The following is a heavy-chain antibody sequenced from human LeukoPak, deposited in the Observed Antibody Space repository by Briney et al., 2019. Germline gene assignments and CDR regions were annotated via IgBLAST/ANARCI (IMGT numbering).Heavy chain of an antibody. CDR3: AKEGYYYDSSGYSYDAFDI. D-gene: IGHD3-22*01. Sequence: GGSLRLSCAASGFTFSDYYMSWIRQAPGKGLEWVSAISGSGGSTYYADSVKVRFTISRDNSKNTLYLQMNSLRAEDTAVYYCAKEGYYYDSSGYSYDAFDIWGQGTMVTVSS. CDR1: GFTFSDYY. V-gene: IGHV3-23*01. CDR2: ISGSGGST. J-gene: IGHJ3*02.